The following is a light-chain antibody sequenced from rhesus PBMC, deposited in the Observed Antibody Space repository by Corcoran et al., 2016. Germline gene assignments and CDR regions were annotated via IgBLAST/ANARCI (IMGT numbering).Light chain of an antibody. CDR3: QQYSNWLT. J-gene: IGKJ4*01. Sequence: EIVMTQSPATQSLSPGERATLSCRASQSVSSYVAWYQQKPEQAPRLLIYGASSRATGLPDRFSGSGSGTDFTLTISRLGPEDVAVYYCQQYSNWLTFGGGTKVEIK. CDR1: QSVSSY. V-gene: IGKV3S9*01. CDR2: GAS.